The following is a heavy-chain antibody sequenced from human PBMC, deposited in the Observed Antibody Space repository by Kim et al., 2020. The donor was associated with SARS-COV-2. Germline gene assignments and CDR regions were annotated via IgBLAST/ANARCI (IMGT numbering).Heavy chain of an antibody. Sequence: ASVKVSCKVSGYTLTELSMHWVRQAPGKGLEWMGGFDPEDGEIIYAQKFQGRVTMTEDTSTDTAYMELSSLRSEDTAVYYCATAVAVTGRSSDYYYYYGMDVWGQGTTVTVSS. CDR2: FDPEDGEI. CDR1: GYTLTELS. D-gene: IGHD6-19*01. V-gene: IGHV1-24*01. J-gene: IGHJ6*02. CDR3: ATAVAVTGRSSDYYYYYGMDV.